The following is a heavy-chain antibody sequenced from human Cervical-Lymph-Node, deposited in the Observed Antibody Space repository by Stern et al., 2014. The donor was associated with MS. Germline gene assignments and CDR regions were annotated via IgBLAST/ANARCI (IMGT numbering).Heavy chain of an antibody. J-gene: IGHJ4*02. CDR3: TKAWDS. CDR1: GYTFTSDD. Sequence: QVQLGQSGAEVKKPGASVKVSCKTSGYTFTSDDINWVRQASGQGLEWMGWMNPDSGDTGYAQKFQGRRTITRDTSISTAYMELTTLRSEDTAVYYCTKAWDSWGQGTLVIVSS. CDR2: MNPDSGDT. V-gene: IGHV1-8*01.